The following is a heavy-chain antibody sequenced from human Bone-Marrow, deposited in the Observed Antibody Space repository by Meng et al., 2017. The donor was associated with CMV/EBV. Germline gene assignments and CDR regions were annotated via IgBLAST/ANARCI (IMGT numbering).Heavy chain of an antibody. Sequence: ASVKVSCKASGYTFANYDINWLRQAPGQGLEWMGRMIPNSRVTVSAQKFQGRVTMTRDTSISTAYMELSRLRSDDTAVYYCAREGYCSSTSCFDYPYYYGMDVCGQGTTVTVSS. D-gene: IGHD2-2*01. J-gene: IGHJ6*02. CDR3: AREGYCSSTSCFDYPYYYGMDV. V-gene: IGHV1-2*06. CDR1: GYTFANYD. CDR2: MIPNSRVT.